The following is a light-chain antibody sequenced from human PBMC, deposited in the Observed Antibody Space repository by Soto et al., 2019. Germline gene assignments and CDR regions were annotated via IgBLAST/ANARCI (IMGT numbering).Light chain of an antibody. J-gene: IGKJ1*01. CDR2: WAS. V-gene: IGKV4-1*01. CDR3: QQYYSTPWT. Sequence: DIVMTQSPDSLAVSLGETATINCKSSQSVLYSSNNKNHLAWYQQKPGQPPKLLIYWASTRESGVPDRFSGSGSGTDFTLTISSLQAEDVAVYYCQQYYSTPWTFGQGTKVEIK. CDR1: QSVLYSSNNKNH.